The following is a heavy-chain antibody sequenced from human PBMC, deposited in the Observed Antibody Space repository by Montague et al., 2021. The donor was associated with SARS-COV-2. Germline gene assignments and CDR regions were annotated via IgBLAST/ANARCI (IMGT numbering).Heavy chain of an antibody. D-gene: IGHD3-10*01. Sequence: SETLSLTCAVYGGSFSGYHWSWIRQPPGKGLEWIGEINHSGSTNYNPSLKSRVTISLDTSKNQFSLKLSSVTAADTAVYYCAIPMVRGFSRAFDIWGQGTMVTVSS. V-gene: IGHV4-34*01. CDR2: INHSGST. CDR3: AIPMVRGFSRAFDI. CDR1: GGSFSGYH. J-gene: IGHJ3*02.